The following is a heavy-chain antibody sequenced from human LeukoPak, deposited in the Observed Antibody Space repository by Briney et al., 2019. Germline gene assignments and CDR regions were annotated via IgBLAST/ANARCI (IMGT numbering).Heavy chain of an antibody. CDR1: GGTFSSYA. CDR2: IIPILGIA. CDR3: ARGAAGYCGGDCYSEPFDY. Sequence: GASVKVSCKASGGTFSSYAISWVRQAPGQGLEWMGRIIPILGIANYAQKFQGRVTITADKSTSTAYMELSSLRSEDTAVYYCARGAAGYCGGDCYSEPFDYWGQGTLVTVSS. J-gene: IGHJ4*02. V-gene: IGHV1-69*04. D-gene: IGHD2-21*02.